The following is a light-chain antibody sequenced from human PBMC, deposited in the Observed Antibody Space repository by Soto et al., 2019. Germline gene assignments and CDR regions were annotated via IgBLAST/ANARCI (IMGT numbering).Light chain of an antibody. CDR2: GAS. Sequence: EIVLTQSLGTLSLSPGERATLSCRASQSVSSGYLAWYQQKPGQAPRLLIYGASSRATGIPDRFSGSGSGTDFTLTISRLETDDFAVYYSQQYGRSPWTLGQGTQVEIK. J-gene: IGKJ1*01. CDR1: QSVSSGY. V-gene: IGKV3-20*01. CDR3: QQYGRSPWT.